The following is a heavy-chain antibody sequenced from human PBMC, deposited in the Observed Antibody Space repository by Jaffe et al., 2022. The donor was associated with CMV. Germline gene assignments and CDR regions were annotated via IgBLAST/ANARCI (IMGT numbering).Heavy chain of an antibody. CDR1: GFTFSSYA. J-gene: IGHJ3*02. CDR2: ISGSGGST. CDR3: VAGGGYVWGESGSFDI. V-gene: IGHV3-23*04. D-gene: IGHD3-16*01. Sequence: EVQLVESGGGLVQPGGSLRLSCAASGFTFSSYAMSWVRQAPGKGLEWVSAISGSGGSTYYADSVKGRFTISRDNSKNTLYLQMNSLRAEDTAVYYCVAGGGYVWGESGSFDIWGQGTMVTVSS.